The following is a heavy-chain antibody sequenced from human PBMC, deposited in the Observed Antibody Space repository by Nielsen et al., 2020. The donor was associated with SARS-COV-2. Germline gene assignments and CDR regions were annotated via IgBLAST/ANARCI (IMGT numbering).Heavy chain of an antibody. D-gene: IGHD6-13*01. Sequence: WVRQAPGQGLEWMGRIIPILGIANYAQKFQGRVTITADKSTSTAYMELRSLRSDDTAVYYCARASSRVFDYWGQGTLVTVSS. CDR3: ARASSRVFDY. CDR2: IIPILGIA. V-gene: IGHV1-69*04. J-gene: IGHJ4*02.